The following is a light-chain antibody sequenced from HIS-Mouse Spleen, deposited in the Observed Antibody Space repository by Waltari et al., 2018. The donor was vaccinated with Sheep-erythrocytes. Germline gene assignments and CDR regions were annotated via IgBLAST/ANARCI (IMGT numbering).Light chain of an antibody. Sequence: DIQMTQSPSSLSASVGDRFTITCRASQSFSSYLNWYQQKPGKAPKLLIYAASSLQSGVPSRFSGSGSGTDFTLTISSLQPEDFATYYCQQSYSTPRTFGQGTKVEIK. CDR2: AAS. J-gene: IGKJ1*01. V-gene: IGKV1-39*01. CDR3: QQSYSTPRT. CDR1: QSFSSY.